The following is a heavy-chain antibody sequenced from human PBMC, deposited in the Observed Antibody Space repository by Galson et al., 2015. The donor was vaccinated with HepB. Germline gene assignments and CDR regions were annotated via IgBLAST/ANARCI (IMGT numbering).Heavy chain of an antibody. Sequence: SVKVSCKASGYTFTSYGISWVRQAPGQGLEWMGWISAYNGNTNYAQKLQGRVTMTTDTSTSTAYMELRSLRSDDTAVYYCARDTGRYSYEAEWGYYYYGMDVWGQGTTVTVSS. CDR1: GYTFTSYG. D-gene: IGHD5-18*01. V-gene: IGHV1-18*04. CDR2: ISAYNGNT. CDR3: ARDTGRYSYEAEWGYYYYGMDV. J-gene: IGHJ6*02.